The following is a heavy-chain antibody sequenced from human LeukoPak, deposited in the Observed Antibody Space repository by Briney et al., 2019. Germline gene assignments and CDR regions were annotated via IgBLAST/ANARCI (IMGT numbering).Heavy chain of an antibody. Sequence: GGSLRLSCAASGFTFSSYSMNWVRQAPGKGLEWVSSISSSSSYIYYADSVKGRFTISRDNAKNSLYLQMNSLRAEDTAVYYCARDYPDSSGSYGMDVWGQGTKVTVSS. CDR2: ISSSSSYI. J-gene: IGHJ6*02. V-gene: IGHV3-21*01. CDR1: GFTFSSYS. D-gene: IGHD3-22*01. CDR3: ARDYPDSSGSYGMDV.